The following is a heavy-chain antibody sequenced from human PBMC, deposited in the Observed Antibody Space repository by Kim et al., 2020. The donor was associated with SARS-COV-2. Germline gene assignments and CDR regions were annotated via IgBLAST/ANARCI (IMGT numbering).Heavy chain of an antibody. CDR1: GFTFSSYA. Sequence: GGSLRLSCAASGFTFSSYAMSWVRQAPGKGLEWVSAISGSGGSTYYADSVKGRFTISRDNSKNTLYLQMNSLRAEDTAVYYCAKEGMGHTTVTTIWGYFDYWGQGTLVTVSS. CDR2: ISGSGGST. D-gene: IGHD4-17*01. V-gene: IGHV3-23*01. CDR3: AKEGMGHTTVTTIWGYFDY. J-gene: IGHJ4*02.